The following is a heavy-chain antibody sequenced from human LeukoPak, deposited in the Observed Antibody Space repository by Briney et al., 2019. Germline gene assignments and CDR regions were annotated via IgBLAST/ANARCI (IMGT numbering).Heavy chain of an antibody. J-gene: IGHJ4*02. CDR2: INYSGST. CDR3: ARRAGGIAASGTRPFDY. D-gene: IGHD6-13*01. Sequence: SETLSLTCTVSGDSISSSGYYWGWLRQPPGKGLEWIGSINYSGSTSYNPSRKSRVTTSVDTSKNQFSLKLTSVTAADTAVYYCARRAGGIAASGTRPFDYWGQGTLVTVSS. V-gene: IGHV4-39*01. CDR1: GDSISSSGYY.